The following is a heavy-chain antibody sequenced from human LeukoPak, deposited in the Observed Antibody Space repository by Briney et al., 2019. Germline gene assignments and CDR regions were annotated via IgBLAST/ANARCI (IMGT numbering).Heavy chain of an antibody. V-gene: IGHV1-69*05. CDR3: ARDGGGSSWIDYYYYYYMDV. CDR1: GGTFSSYA. D-gene: IGHD6-13*01. Sequence: SVKVSCKASGGTFSSYAISWVRQAPGQGLEWMGGIIPIFGTANYAQKFQGRVTITTDESTSTAYMELSSLRSEDTAVYYCARDGGGSSWIDYYYYYYMDVWGKGTTVTVSS. J-gene: IGHJ6*03. CDR2: IIPIFGTA.